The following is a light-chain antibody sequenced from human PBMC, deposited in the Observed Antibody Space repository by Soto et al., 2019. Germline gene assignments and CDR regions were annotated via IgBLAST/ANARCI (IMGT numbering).Light chain of an antibody. CDR1: QSISSW. J-gene: IGKJ1*01. Sequence: DIQMTQSPSTLSASVGDRVTITCRASQSISSWLAWYQQKPGKAPKLLIYAASSLESGVPSRFSGSRSGTDCTLTISSLQPDDFATYYCQHYNSNPWTFGQGTKVEVK. CDR2: AAS. V-gene: IGKV1-5*01. CDR3: QHYNSNPWT.